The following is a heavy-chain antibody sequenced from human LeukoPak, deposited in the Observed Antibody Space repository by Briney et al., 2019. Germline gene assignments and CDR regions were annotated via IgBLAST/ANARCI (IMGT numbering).Heavy chain of an antibody. J-gene: IGHJ4*02. D-gene: IGHD3-3*01. CDR1: GFTFDDYA. V-gene: IGHV3-9*01. CDR2: ISWNSGSI. CDR3: AKVGSPKHDFWSGYYLIG. Sequence: PGGSLRLSCAASGFTFDDYAMHWVRQAPGKGLEWVSGISWNSGSIGYADSVKGRFTISRDNAKNSLYLQMNSLRAEDTALYYCAKVGSPKHDFWSGYYLIGWGQGTLVTVSS.